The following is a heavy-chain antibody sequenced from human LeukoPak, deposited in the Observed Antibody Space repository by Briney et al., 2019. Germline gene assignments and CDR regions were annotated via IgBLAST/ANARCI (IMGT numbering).Heavy chain of an antibody. CDR3: ARTLSALEWYGMDV. Sequence: ASVKVSCKASGYTFTSYGISWVRQAPGQGLEWMGWISAYNGNTNYAQKLQGRVTMTTDTSTSTAYMELRSLRSDDTAVYYCARTLSALEWYGMDVWGQGTTVTVSS. CDR2: ISAYNGNT. V-gene: IGHV1-18*01. D-gene: IGHD3-3*01. CDR1: GYTFTSYG. J-gene: IGHJ6*02.